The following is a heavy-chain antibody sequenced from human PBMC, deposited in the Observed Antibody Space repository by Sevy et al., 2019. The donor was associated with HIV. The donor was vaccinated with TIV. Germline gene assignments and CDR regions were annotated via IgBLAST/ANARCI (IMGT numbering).Heavy chain of an antibody. D-gene: IGHD3-22*01. Sequence: VSCKASGGTFSSYAISWVRQAPGQGLEWMGRIIPIFGTANYAQKFQGRVTITADESTSTAYMELSSLSSEDTAVYYCARARYYDSSGYYRWNYFDYWGQGTLVTVSS. CDR3: ARARYYDSSGYYRWNYFDY. V-gene: IGHV1-69*15. CDR1: GGTFSSYA. J-gene: IGHJ4*02. CDR2: IIPIFGTA.